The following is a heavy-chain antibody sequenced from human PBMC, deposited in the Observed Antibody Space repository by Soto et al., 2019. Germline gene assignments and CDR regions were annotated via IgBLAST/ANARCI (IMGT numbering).Heavy chain of an antibody. D-gene: IGHD3-10*01. CDR2: INSVASYV. CDR3: TRDRSSVMRGRSRGPYGGLDV. Sequence: QLVESGGGLVKPGGSLRVSCAASRFAFSSYSMHWVRQAPMKGLEWVASINSVASYVYYADSVEGRFTISRDNAXDSVYLQMNSLRAEDTAVYYCTRDRSSVMRGRSRGPYGGLDVWGQGTTVLVS. V-gene: IGHV3-21*01. CDR1: RFAFSSYS. J-gene: IGHJ6*02.